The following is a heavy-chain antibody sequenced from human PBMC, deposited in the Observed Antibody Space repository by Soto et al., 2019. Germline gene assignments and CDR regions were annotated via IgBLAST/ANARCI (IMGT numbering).Heavy chain of an antibody. V-gene: IGHV4-30-4*01. CDR3: ATEYYYDSRDPGYYGMDV. D-gene: IGHD3-22*01. CDR1: GGSISSGDYY. Sequence: SETLSLTCTVSGGSISSGDYYWSWIRQPPGKGLEWIGYIYYSGSTYYNPSLKSRVTISVDTSKNQFSLKLSSITAADTAVYYCATEYYYDSRDPGYYGMDVWGQGTTVAVS. CDR2: IYYSGST. J-gene: IGHJ6*02.